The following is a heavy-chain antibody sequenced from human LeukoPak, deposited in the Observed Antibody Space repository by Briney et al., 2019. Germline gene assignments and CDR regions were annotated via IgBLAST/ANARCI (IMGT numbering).Heavy chain of an antibody. CDR1: GGSISSYY. D-gene: IGHD6-13*01. Sequence: SETLSLTCTVSGGSISSYYWSWIRQPAGKGLEWIGRIYTSGSTNYNPSLKSRVTMSVDTSKNQFSLKLSSVTAADTAVYYCARDRVAAAGKSWFDPWGQGTLVTASS. J-gene: IGHJ5*02. V-gene: IGHV4-4*07. CDR2: IYTSGST. CDR3: ARDRVAAAGKSWFDP.